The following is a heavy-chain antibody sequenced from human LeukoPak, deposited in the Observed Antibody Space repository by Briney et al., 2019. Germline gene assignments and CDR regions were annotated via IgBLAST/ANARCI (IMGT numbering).Heavy chain of an antibody. CDR1: GASISSYY. CDR2: IFYSGSA. Sequence: PSETLSLTCTVSGASISSYYWSWIRQPPGKGLEWIGYIFYSGSANHNPSLKSRVTISVDMSKNHFSLKLRSVTAADTAVYYCARHGGATMVRGVLVDAFDIWGQGTMVTVSS. CDR3: ARHGGATMVRGVLVDAFDI. V-gene: IGHV4-59*08. J-gene: IGHJ3*02. D-gene: IGHD3-10*01.